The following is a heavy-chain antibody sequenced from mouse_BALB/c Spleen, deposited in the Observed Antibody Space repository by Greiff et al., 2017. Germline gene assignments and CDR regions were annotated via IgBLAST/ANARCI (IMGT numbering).Heavy chain of an antibody. CDR1: GYTFTSYV. D-gene: IGHD5-1*01. Sequence: EVKLMESGPELVKPGASVKMSCKASGYTFTSYVMHWVKQKPGQGLEWIGYINPYNDGTKYNEKFKGKATLTSDKSSSTAYMELSSLTSEDSAVYYCARGGVLSRYFDVWGAGTTVTVSS. V-gene: IGHV1-14*01. CDR2: INPYNDGT. CDR3: ARGGVLSRYFDV. J-gene: IGHJ1*01.